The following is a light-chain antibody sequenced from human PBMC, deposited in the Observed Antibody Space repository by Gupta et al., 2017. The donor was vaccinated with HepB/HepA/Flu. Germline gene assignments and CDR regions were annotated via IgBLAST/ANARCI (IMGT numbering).Light chain of an antibody. V-gene: IGKV1-12*01. CDR3: QQANSFPLT. J-gene: IGKJ4*01. Sequence: DIQMTQSPSSVSASVGDRVTITCRASQSISSWLAWYQQKPGKAPELLIYAASSLQSGVPSRFGGSGSGKDFTLTISSLQPEDFATYFCQQANSFPLTFGGGTKVEI. CDR2: AAS. CDR1: QSISSW.